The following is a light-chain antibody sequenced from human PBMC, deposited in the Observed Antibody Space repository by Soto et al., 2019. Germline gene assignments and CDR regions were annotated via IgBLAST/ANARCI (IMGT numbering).Light chain of an antibody. Sequence: DIQLTQSPSTLSASVGDRVTITCRASQSISNWLAWYQQKPGKAPKLLIYKASSLESGVPSRFSGSGSGTEFTLTTSSLQPDDFATYYCQQYNSYPWTFGQGTKVDI. J-gene: IGKJ1*01. CDR1: QSISNW. CDR3: QQYNSYPWT. V-gene: IGKV1-5*03. CDR2: KAS.